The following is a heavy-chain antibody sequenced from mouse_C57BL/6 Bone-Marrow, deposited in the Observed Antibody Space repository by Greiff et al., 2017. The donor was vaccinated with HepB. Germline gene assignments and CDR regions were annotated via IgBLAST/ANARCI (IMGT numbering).Heavy chain of an antibody. CDR1: GYTFTSYW. D-gene: IGHD1-1*01. V-gene: IGHV1-64*01. Sequence: QVQLQQPGAELVKPGASVKLSCKASGYTFTSYWMHWVKQRPGQGLEWIGMIHPNSGSTNYNEKFKSKATLTVDKSSSTAYMQLSSLTSEDSAVYYCARGTLTVSTLRYFDVWGTGTTVTVSS. J-gene: IGHJ1*03. CDR3: ARGTLTVSTLRYFDV. CDR2: IHPNSGST.